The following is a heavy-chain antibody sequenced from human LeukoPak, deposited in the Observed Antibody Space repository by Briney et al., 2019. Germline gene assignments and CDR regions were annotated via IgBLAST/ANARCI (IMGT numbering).Heavy chain of an antibody. V-gene: IGHV4-4*07. CDR3: ARAGDSSGYLYWYFDL. J-gene: IGHJ2*01. D-gene: IGHD3-22*01. CDR2: IYTSGST. Sequence: SSETLSLTCTVSGGSISSYYWSWIRQPAGKGLGWIGRIYTSGSTNYNPSLKSRVTMSVDTSKNQFSLKLSSVTAADTAVYYCARAGDSSGYLYWYFDLWGRGTLVTVSS. CDR1: GGSISSYY.